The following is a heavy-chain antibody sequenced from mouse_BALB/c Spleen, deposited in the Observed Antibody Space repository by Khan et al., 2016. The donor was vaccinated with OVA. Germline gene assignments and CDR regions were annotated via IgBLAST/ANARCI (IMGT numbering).Heavy chain of an antibody. V-gene: IGHV1S132*01. Sequence: QVQLQQSGAELVKPGASVKLSCKTSGYTFTSYWIQWVKQRPGQGLGGIGQIFPGTGTTYYNENFKGKATLTVEPSSNTAYMQFSSLTSEDSAVYFCARGYFGNYEFAYWGQGTLVTVSP. CDR3: ARGYFGNYEFAY. D-gene: IGHD2-1*01. J-gene: IGHJ3*01. CDR2: IFPGTGTT. CDR1: GYTFTSYW.